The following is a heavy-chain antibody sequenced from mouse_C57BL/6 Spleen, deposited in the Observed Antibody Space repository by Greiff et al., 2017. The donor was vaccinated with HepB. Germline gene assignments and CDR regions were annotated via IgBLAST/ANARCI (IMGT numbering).Heavy chain of an antibody. D-gene: IGHD4-1*01. CDR2: IYPGSGST. CDR3: ARRTGTRAMDY. CDR1: GYTFTSYW. Sequence: QVQLQQPGAELVKPGASVKMSCKASGYTFTSYWITWVKQRPGQGLEWIGDIYPGSGSTNYNEKFKSKATLTVDNSSSTAYMQLSSLTSEDSAVYYCARRTGTRAMDYWGQGTSVTVSS. J-gene: IGHJ4*01. V-gene: IGHV1-55*01.